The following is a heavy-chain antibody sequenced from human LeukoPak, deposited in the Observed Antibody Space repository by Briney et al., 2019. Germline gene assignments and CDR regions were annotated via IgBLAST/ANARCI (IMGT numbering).Heavy chain of an antibody. V-gene: IGHV3-15*01. Sequence: GGSLRLSCAASGFTFNNAWMSWVRQAPGKGLEWVGRIKSKTDGGTTDNAAPVKGRFTISRDDSKNTLFLQMNSLRAEDTAVYYCAKGAGDPSNYYYYYMDVWGKGTTVTVSS. CDR1: GFTFNNAW. CDR2: IKSKTDGGTT. D-gene: IGHD1-26*01. J-gene: IGHJ6*03. CDR3: AKGAGDPSNYYYYYMDV.